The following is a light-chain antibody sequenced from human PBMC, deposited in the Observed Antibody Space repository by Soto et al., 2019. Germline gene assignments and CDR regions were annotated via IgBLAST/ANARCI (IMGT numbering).Light chain of an antibody. J-gene: IGKJ1*01. CDR2: GAS. Sequence: EIVLTQSPGTLSLSPGERATLSCRASQSVSSSYLAWYQQKPGQAPRLLIYGASSRATGIPDRFSGSVSGTDFTLTISRLEPEDFAEYYCQQYGSSPTFGQGTKVEIK. CDR3: QQYGSSPT. V-gene: IGKV3-20*01. CDR1: QSVSSSY.